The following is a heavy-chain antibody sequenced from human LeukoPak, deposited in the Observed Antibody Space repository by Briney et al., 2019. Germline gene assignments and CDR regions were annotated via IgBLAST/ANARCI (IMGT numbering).Heavy chain of an antibody. CDR1: GFTFSSYA. Sequence: GGSLRLSCAASGFTFSSYAMSWVRQAPGKGLEWVSAISGSGGSTYYADSVKGRFTISRDNSKNTLYLQMNSLRAEDTAVYYCARDSEVVPAAQFEYWGQGTLVTVSS. D-gene: IGHD2-2*01. J-gene: IGHJ4*02. CDR2: ISGSGGST. CDR3: ARDSEVVPAAQFEY. V-gene: IGHV3-23*01.